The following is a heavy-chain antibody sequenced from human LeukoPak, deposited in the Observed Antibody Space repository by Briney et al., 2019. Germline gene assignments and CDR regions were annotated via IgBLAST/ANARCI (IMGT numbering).Heavy chain of an antibody. Sequence: GGSLRLSCAASGFTFSSYGMSWVRQAPGKGLEWVSAISGSGGSTYYADSVKGRFTISRDNAKNSLYLQMNSLRAEDTAVYYCALTYYYGSGSDYWGQGTLVTVSS. CDR3: ALTYYYGSGSDY. V-gene: IGHV3-23*01. CDR1: GFTFSSYG. CDR2: ISGSGGST. D-gene: IGHD3-10*01. J-gene: IGHJ4*02.